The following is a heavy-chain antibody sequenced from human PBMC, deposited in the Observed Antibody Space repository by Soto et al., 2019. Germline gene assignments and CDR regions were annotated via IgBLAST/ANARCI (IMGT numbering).Heavy chain of an antibody. CDR3: ARGHIVVVPAARPYYFDY. D-gene: IGHD2-2*02. J-gene: IGHJ4*02. Sequence: ETLSPTCSVYGGSFSVYYWSWIRQPPGKGLEWIGEINHSGSTNYNPSLKSRVTISVDTSKNQFSLKLSSVTAADTAVYYCARGHIVVVPAARPYYFDYWGQGTLVTVSS. V-gene: IGHV4-34*01. CDR2: INHSGST. CDR1: GGSFSVYY.